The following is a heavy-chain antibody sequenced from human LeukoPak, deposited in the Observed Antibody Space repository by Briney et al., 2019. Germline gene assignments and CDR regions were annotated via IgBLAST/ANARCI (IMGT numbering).Heavy chain of an antibody. Sequence: SETLSLTCIVSDYSITSGYYWGWIRQPPGKGLEWIGTISHSGNTYYTPSLKSRVTISVDTSKNQFSLKLTSVTAADTAVYFCARGRSNLAFDPWGQGTLVTVSS. D-gene: IGHD6-13*01. J-gene: IGHJ5*02. CDR1: DYSITSGYY. CDR2: ISHSGNT. CDR3: ARGRSNLAFDP. V-gene: IGHV4-38-2*02.